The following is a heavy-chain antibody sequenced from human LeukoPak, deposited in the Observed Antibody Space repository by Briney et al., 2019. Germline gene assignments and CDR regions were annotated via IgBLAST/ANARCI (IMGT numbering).Heavy chain of an antibody. CDR2: IYYSGST. Sequence: SETLSLTCTVSGGSISSSSYYWGWIRQPPGKGLEWIGSIYYSGSTYYNPSLKSRVTISVDTSKNQFSLKLSSVTAADTAVYYCARRNPAGYFDYWGQGTLVTVSS. CDR3: ARRNPAGYFDY. CDR1: GGSISSSSYY. V-gene: IGHV4-39*07. J-gene: IGHJ4*02. D-gene: IGHD6-19*01.